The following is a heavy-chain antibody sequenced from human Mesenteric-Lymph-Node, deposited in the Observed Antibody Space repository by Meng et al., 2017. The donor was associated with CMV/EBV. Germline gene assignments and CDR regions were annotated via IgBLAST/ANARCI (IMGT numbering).Heavy chain of an antibody. CDR1: GGSISSSSYY. CDR2: IYYSGST. CDR3: ARYDNANGMDV. Sequence: SETLSLTCTVSGGSISSSSYYWSWIRQPPGKGLEWIGYIYYSGSTNYNPSLKSRVTISVDTSKNQFSLKLSSVTAADTAVYYCARYDNANGMDVWGQGTTVTVSS. J-gene: IGHJ6*02. D-gene: IGHD3-16*01. V-gene: IGHV4-61*01.